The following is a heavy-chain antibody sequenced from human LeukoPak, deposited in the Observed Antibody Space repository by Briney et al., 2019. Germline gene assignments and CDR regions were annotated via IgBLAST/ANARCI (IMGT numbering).Heavy chain of an antibody. CDR2: INPNSGGT. Sequence: GASVKASCKASGYTFTGYYMHWVRQAPGQGLEWMGWINPNSGGTNYAQKFQGRVTMTRDTSISTAYMELSRLRSDDTAVYYCAREQNYNSSGYYYDFGDWGQGTLVTVSS. CDR3: AREQNYNSSGYYYDFGD. CDR1: GYTFTGYY. V-gene: IGHV1-2*02. D-gene: IGHD3-22*01. J-gene: IGHJ4*02.